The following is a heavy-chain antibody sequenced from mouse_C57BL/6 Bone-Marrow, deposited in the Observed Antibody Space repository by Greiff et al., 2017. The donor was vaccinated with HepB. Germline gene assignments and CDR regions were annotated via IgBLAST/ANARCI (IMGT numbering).Heavy chain of an antibody. CDR2: IHPNSGST. J-gene: IGHJ3*01. CDR3: ARWDGHDPWFAH. CDR1: GYTFTSYW. V-gene: IGHV1-64*01. D-gene: IGHD2-2*01. Sequence: QVQLQQPGAELVKPGASVKLSCKASGYTFTSYWMHWVKQRPGQGLEWIGMIHPNSGSTNYNEKFKSKATLTVDKSSSTAYMQLSSLTSEDSAVYYCARWDGHDPWFAHWGQGTLVTVSA.